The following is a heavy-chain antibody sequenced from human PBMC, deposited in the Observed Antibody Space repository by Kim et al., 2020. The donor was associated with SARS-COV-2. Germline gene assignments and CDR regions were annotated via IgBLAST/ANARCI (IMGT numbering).Heavy chain of an antibody. Sequence: ASVKVSCKVSGYTLTELSMHWVRQAPGKGLEWMGGFDPEDGETIYAQKFQGRVTITEDTSPDTASMELSSLRSEDTAVYYCSLGGPDYRFDYWGQGTLVT. J-gene: IGHJ4*02. CDR1: GYTLTELS. CDR3: SLGGPDYRFDY. V-gene: IGHV1-24*01. CDR2: FDPEDGET. D-gene: IGHD3-16*01.